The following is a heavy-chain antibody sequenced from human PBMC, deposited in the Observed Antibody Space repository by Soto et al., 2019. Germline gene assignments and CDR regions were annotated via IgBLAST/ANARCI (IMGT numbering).Heavy chain of an antibody. V-gene: IGHV1-18*01. J-gene: IGHJ5*02. Sequence: QVQLVQSGAEVKQPGASVTVSCKTSGDTFTDHGINWVRQAPGQALEWIGWVSSYNGNTNYAYDLKDRVIMTADTSTSTAYMDLRNLRSDDTAVYYCAREREGSYSPVDLWGQGTQVTVAS. CDR1: GDTFTDHG. CDR3: AREREGSYSPVDL. D-gene: IGHD2-21*01. CDR2: VSSYNGNT.